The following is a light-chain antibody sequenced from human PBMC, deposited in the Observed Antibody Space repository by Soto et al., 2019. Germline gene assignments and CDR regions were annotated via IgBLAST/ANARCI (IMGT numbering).Light chain of an antibody. J-gene: IGKJ2*01. CDR1: QSVSSY. CDR2: DAY. V-gene: IGKV3-11*01. CDR3: QPRLNCPNP. Sequence: EIVLTQSPATLSLSPGERATLSCRASQSVSSYLAWYQQKPGQAPRLLIYDAYNRATGIPARVSGSVSGPGFTLKISSLEPEDFAIHCWQPRLNCPNPFGQGTKLEIK.